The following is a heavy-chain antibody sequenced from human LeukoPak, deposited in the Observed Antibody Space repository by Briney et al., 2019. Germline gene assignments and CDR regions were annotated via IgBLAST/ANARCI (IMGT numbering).Heavy chain of an antibody. CDR3: VRGQATAWGLDY. V-gene: IGHV3-74*01. D-gene: IGHD6-13*01. Sequence: GGSLRLSCAASGFTFSDYWMHWVRQAPGKGLVWVSHINTDGSHTNYADSVKGRFTISRDNAKNTLYLQMNSLRAEDTALYYCVRGQATAWGLDYWGQGTLVTVSS. CDR1: GFTFSDYW. CDR2: INTDGSHT. J-gene: IGHJ4*02.